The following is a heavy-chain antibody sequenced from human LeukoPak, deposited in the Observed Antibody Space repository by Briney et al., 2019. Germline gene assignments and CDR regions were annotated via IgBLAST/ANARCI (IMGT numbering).Heavy chain of an antibody. J-gene: IGHJ4*02. CDR1: GFIFSNYG. CDR2: IWPDGVNQ. CDR3: AKDDAWLRYQY. V-gene: IGHV3-33*06. D-gene: IGHD3-9*01. Sequence: GGSLRLSCAASGFIFSNYGMHWVRQAPGKGLDWVAAIWPDGVNQDYADSVRGRFTISRDNSKNTLDLQMNSLRAEDTAVYYCAKDDAWLRYQYWGQGTLVTVSS.